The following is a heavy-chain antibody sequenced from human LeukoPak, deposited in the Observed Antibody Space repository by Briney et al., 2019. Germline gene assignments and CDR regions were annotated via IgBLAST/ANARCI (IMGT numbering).Heavy chain of an antibody. V-gene: IGHV3-33*01. CDR1: GFTFSSYG. CDR2: IWYDGSNK. J-gene: IGHJ4*02. CDR3: ARDPDTIAAAGFDY. Sequence: GGSLRLSCAASGFTFSSYGMHWVRQAPGKGLEWVAVIWYDGSNKYYADSVKGRFTISRDNSKNTLYLQMNSLRAEDTAVYYCARDPDTIAAAGFDYWGQGTLVIVSS. D-gene: IGHD6-13*01.